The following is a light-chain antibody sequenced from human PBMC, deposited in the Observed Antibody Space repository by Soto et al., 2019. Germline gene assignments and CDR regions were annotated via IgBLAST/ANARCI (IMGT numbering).Light chain of an antibody. CDR1: QGVGST. Sequence: EIVMTQSPATLSVSPGERATLSCRASQGVGSTLAWYQQKPGQTPRLLIYGASTRATGIPARFSRSGSWTDFTRTTNCLASEGFEVYYWQRYNNWALAFGGGTKVEIK. CDR2: GAS. V-gene: IGKV3-15*01. J-gene: IGKJ4*01. CDR3: QRYNNWALA.